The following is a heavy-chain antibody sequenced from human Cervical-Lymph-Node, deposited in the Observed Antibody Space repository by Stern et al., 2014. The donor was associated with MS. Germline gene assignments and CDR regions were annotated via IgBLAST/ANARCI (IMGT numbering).Heavy chain of an antibody. CDR1: GGTFSNSA. D-gene: IGHD3-3*01. J-gene: IGHJ6*02. V-gene: IGHV1-69*01. CDR3: ARSAGYYSAMDV. CDR2: IISIFGTA. Sequence: QMQLVQSGAEVKKPGSSVQVSCKTSGGTFSNSAFSWIRQTPRPGLEWMGGIISIFGTATYAQRFQGRVTITAHESTSTAYMELSSLRSEDTALYYCARSAGYYSAMDVWGQGTTVTVSS.